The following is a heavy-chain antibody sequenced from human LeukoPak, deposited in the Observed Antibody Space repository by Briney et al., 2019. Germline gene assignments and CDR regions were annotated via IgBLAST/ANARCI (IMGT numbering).Heavy chain of an antibody. J-gene: IGHJ4*02. V-gene: IGHV1-69*13. CDR3: ARDASSVIPMYYFDY. CDR2: MIPIFGTA. Sequence: ASVKVSCKASGGTFSSYAISWVRQAPGQGLEWMGGMIPIFGTANYAQKFQGRVTITADESTSTAYMELSSLRSEDTAVYYCARDASSVIPMYYFDYWGQGTLVTVSS. CDR1: GGTFSSYA. D-gene: IGHD2-21*01.